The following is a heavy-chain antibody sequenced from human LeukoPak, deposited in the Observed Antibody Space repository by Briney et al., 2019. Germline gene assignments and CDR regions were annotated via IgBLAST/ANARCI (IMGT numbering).Heavy chain of an antibody. Sequence: GGSLRLSCAASGFTFSIFGLDWVRQAPGKGPEWISYIDARSGITYYADSVQGRFTISRDDARESVFLQMDGLRVDDTAVYYCARIYDFGRGPPGDAFDNWGPGTWVIVSA. CDR2: IDARSGIT. V-gene: IGHV3-48*01. D-gene: IGHD3-3*01. CDR1: GFTFSIFG. CDR3: ARIYDFGRGPPGDAFDN. J-gene: IGHJ3*02.